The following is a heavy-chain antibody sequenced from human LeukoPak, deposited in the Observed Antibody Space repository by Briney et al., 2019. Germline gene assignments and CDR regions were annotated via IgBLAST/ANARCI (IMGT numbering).Heavy chain of an antibody. Sequence: GGSLRLSCEVSGFTSSPYTMSWVRQAPGKGLEWVSSISSSSIYIYYADSVKGRFTISRDNAMNTLYLQMNSLRAEDSALYYCTRDMQGSRLYLVGSQNDWGQGTLVTVSS. J-gene: IGHJ4*02. CDR2: ISSSSIYI. CDR3: TRDMQGSRLYLVGSQND. V-gene: IGHV3-21*01. D-gene: IGHD1-26*01. CDR1: GFTSSPYT.